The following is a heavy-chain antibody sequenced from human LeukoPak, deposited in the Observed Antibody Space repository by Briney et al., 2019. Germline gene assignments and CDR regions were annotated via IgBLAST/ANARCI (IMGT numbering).Heavy chain of an antibody. J-gene: IGHJ4*02. CDR1: GFTFSDYY. CDR3: ASGPYGSGSSYSLDY. Sequence: GGSLRLSCAASGFTFSDYYMSWIRQAPGKGLEWVSYISSSSSYTNYADSVKGRFTISRDNAKNSLYLQMNSLRAEDTAVYYCASGPYGSGSSYSLDYWGQGPLVTVSS. V-gene: IGHV3-11*06. CDR2: ISSSSSYT. D-gene: IGHD3-10*01.